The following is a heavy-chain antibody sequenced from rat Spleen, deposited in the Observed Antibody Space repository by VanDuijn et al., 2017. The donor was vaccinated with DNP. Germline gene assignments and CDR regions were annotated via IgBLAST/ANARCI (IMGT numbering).Heavy chain of an antibody. V-gene: IGHV5-31*01. CDR1: GFTFNDYW. Sequence: EVQLVESGGDLVQPGRSLKLSCVAFGFTFNDYWMAWIRQVPGKGLEWLGAITGSGGGIYYSGSVKGRFTISRDNAKNTLYLQMNSLRSEETATYYCTRGAGSPYWSFDFWGPGTVVTVSS. J-gene: IGHJ1*01. CDR2: ITGSGGGI. CDR3: TRGAGSPYWSFDF. D-gene: IGHD5-1*01.